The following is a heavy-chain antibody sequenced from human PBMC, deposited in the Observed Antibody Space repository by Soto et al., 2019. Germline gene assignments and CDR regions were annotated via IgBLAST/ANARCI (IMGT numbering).Heavy chain of an antibody. J-gene: IGHJ4*02. CDR2: IIPIFGTA. V-gene: IGHV1-69*13. Sequence: SVKVSCKASGGTFSSYAISWVRQAPGQGLEWMGGIIPIFGTANYAQKFQGRVTITADESTSTAYMELSSLRSEDTAVYYCARATISDPYDFWSGPYPRFDYWGQGTLVTVSS. CDR3: ARATISDPYDFWSGPYPRFDY. CDR1: GGTFSSYA. D-gene: IGHD3-3*01.